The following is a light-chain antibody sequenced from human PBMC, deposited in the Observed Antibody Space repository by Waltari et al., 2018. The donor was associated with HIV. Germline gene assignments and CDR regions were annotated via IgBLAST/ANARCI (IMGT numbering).Light chain of an antibody. CDR2: EVS. J-gene: IGLJ2*01. V-gene: IGLV2-14*01. Sequence: QSALTQPASVSGSPGQSIAISCTGASRDVGGYNYVSWYQQHPGKAPKLLIYEVSNRPSGVSNRFSVSKSGNTASLTISGLQAEDEADYYCSSYTTSSTVVFGGGTKLTVL. CDR3: SSYTTSSTVV. CDR1: SRDVGGYNY.